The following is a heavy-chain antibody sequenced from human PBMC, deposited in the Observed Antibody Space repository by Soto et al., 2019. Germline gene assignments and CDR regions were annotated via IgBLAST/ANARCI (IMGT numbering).Heavy chain of an antibody. D-gene: IGHD3-3*01. CDR1: GFTFSSYA. J-gene: IGHJ6*02. V-gene: IGHV3-30-3*01. CDR3: ARDSRYYDFWSGHGYYGMDV. CDR2: ISYDGSNK. Sequence: GGSLRLSCAASGFTFSSYAMHWVRQAPGKGLEWVAVISYDGSNKYYADSVKGRFTISRDNSKNTLSLQMNSLRAEDTAVYYCARDSRYYDFWSGHGYYGMDVWGQGTKVTVS.